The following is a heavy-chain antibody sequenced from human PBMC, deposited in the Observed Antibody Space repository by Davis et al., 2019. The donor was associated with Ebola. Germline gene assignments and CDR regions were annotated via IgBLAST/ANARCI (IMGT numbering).Heavy chain of an antibody. D-gene: IGHD2-8*01. CDR2: IYYSGST. J-gene: IGHJ5*02. Sequence: MPSETLSLTCTVSGGSISSGGYYWSWIRQHPGKGLEWIGYIYYSGSTYYNPSLKSRVTISVDTSKNQFSLKLSSVTAADTAVYYCARVLKFRANGVCGWFDPWGQGTLVTVSS. V-gene: IGHV4-31*03. CDR3: ARVLKFRANGVCGWFDP. CDR1: GGSISSGGYY.